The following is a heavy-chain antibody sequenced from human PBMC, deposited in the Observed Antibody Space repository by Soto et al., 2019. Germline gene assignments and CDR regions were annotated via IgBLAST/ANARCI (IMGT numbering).Heavy chain of an antibody. CDR1: GYTFTGYY. V-gene: IGHV1-2*04. Sequence: ASVKVSCKASGYTFTGYYMQWVRQAPGQGLEWMGWINPNSGGTNYAQKIQGWVTMTRDTSISTAYMELSRLRSDDTAVYYCARGGRTYSSNPTWFDPWGQGTLVTVSS. CDR2: INPNSGGT. CDR3: ARGGRTYSSNPTWFDP. D-gene: IGHD6-13*01. J-gene: IGHJ5*02.